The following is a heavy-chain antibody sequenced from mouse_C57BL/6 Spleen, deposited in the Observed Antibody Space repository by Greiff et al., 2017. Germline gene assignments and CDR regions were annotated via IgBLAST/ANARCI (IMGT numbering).Heavy chain of an antibody. V-gene: IGHV3-6*01. CDR2: ISYDGSN. D-gene: IGHD1-1*01. CDR1: GYSITSGYY. J-gene: IGHJ1*03. CDR3: ARPHYYGSSYQWYFDV. Sequence: EVKLQESGPGLVKPSQSLSLTCSVTGYSITSGYYWNWIRQFPGNKLEWMGYISYDGSNNYNPSLKNRISITRDTSKNQFFLKLNSVTTEDTATYYCARPHYYGSSYQWYFDVWGTGTTVTVSS.